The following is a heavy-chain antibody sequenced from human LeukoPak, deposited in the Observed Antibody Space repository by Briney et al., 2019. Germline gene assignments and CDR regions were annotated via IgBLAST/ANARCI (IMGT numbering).Heavy chain of an antibody. V-gene: IGHV1-46*01. Sequence: GASVKVSCKASGYSFIDYYLYWVRQAPGQGLEWMGIINPSGGSTSYAQKFQGRVTMTRDTSTSTVYMELSSLRSEDTAVYYCARDQSYDFWSGYFDYWGQGTLVTVSS. CDR2: INPSGGST. D-gene: IGHD3-3*01. J-gene: IGHJ4*02. CDR1: GYSFIDYY. CDR3: ARDQSYDFWSGYFDY.